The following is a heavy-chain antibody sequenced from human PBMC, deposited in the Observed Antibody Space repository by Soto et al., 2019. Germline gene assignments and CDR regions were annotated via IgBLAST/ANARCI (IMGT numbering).Heavy chain of an antibody. D-gene: IGHD6-19*01. J-gene: IGHJ4*02. V-gene: IGHV4-39*01. CDR3: ASLSNGIAVY. CDR2: IYYSGST. CDR1: GGSISSSIYY. Sequence: PSETLSLTCTVSGGSISSSIYYWGWIRQPPGKGLEWIGGIYYSGSTYYNPSLKSRVTISVDTSKNQFSLKLSSVTAADTAVYYCASLSNGIAVYWGQGTLVTISS.